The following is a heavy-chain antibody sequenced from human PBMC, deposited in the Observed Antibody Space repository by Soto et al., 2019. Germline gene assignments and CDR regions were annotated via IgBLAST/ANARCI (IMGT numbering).Heavy chain of an antibody. J-gene: IGHJ5*02. CDR2: INPSNDNT. CDR1: GYTFYRYG. CDR3: ARDTQQDSNGYYLEWFDP. V-gene: IGHV1-18*01. Sequence: ASVKVSCKASGYTFYRYGITWVRQAPGQGLEWMGWINPSNDNTDYAQKFRGRVTMTTDASTSTAHMELRSLKSDDTAVYYCARDTQQDSNGYYLEWFDPWGQGTLVTVSS. D-gene: IGHD3-22*01.